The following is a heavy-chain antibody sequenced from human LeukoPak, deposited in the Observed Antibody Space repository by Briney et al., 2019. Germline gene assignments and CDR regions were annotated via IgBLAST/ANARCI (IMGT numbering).Heavy chain of an antibody. J-gene: IGHJ1*01. CDR1: GGSISSGDYY. CDR2: IYYSGST. CDR3: ASLPPGLLTPLIH. V-gene: IGHV4-30-4*02. Sequence: SETLSLTCTVSGGSISSGDYYWSWIRQPPGKGLEWIGYIYYSGSTYYNPSLKSRVTISVDTSKNQFSLKLSSVTAADTAVYYCASLPPGLLTPLIHWGQGTLVTVSS. D-gene: IGHD2-21*01.